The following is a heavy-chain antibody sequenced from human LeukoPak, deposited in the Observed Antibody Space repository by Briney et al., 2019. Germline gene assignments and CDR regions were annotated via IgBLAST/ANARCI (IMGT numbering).Heavy chain of an antibody. Sequence: GGSLRLSCAASGFTFSTYSIHWVRQAPGKGLEWVAVISHDRSNRFYADSLKGRFTISRDNSKNTLYLQMNSLRAEDTAVYYCARVLPRSYYGSGSFCPYYFDYWGQGTLVTVSS. CDR1: GFTFSTYS. D-gene: IGHD3-10*01. J-gene: IGHJ4*02. CDR3: ARVLPRSYYGSGSFCPYYFDY. CDR2: ISHDRSNR. V-gene: IGHV3-30*04.